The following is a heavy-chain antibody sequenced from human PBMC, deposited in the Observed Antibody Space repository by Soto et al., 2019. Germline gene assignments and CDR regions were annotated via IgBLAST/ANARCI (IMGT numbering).Heavy chain of an antibody. D-gene: IGHD3-10*01. J-gene: IGHJ4*02. CDR2: IHHSGST. CDR3: ATGNAYYYGSGVMWDH. Sequence: QVQLQESGPGLVKPSGTLSLTCVVSGVSINTSSWWTWVRQPPGKGLEWIAEIHHSGSTNYSPSLKSRVVISIDKPKNQFSLKMNSVTAADTAMYYCATGNAYYYGSGVMWDHWGQGALVTVSS. V-gene: IGHV4-4*02. CDR1: GVSINTSSW.